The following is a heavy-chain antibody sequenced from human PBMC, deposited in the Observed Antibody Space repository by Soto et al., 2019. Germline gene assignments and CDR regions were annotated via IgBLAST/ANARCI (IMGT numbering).Heavy chain of an antibody. Sequence: GASVKVSCKASGYTFTSYGISWVRQAPGQGLEWMGWISAYNGNTNYAQKLQGRVTMTTDTSTSTAYMELRSLRSDDTAVYYCAREGDIVVEQGMGAFDIWGKGKMVTVPS. D-gene: IGHD2-15*01. J-gene: IGHJ3*02. V-gene: IGHV1-18*01. CDR2: ISAYNGNT. CDR1: GYTFTSYG. CDR3: AREGDIVVEQGMGAFDI.